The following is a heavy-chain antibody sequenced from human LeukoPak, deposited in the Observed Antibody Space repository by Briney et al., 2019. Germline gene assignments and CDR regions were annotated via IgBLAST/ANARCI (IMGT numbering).Heavy chain of an antibody. CDR3: AKDMSTVTTLVYYYYGMDV. CDR2: ISWDGGST. Sequence: GGSLRLSWPAPGFTLDDYTMHWVRQAPGRGLGWVFFISWDGGSTYYADSVKGRFTIARDNSKNSLYLQMNSLRTEDTALYYCAKDMSTVTTLVYYYYGMDVWGQGTTVTVSS. CDR1: GFTLDDYT. D-gene: IGHD4-17*01. J-gene: IGHJ6*02. V-gene: IGHV3-43*01.